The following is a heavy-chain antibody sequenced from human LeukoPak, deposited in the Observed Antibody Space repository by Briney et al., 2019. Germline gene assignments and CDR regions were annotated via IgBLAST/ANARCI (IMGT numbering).Heavy chain of an antibody. Sequence: SETLSLTCAVCGGSFSGYYWSWLRQPPGKGLEWIGEINHSGSTNYNPYLKRRVTISVDTSKNQFSLKLSSVTAADTAVYYCARESIAAADFDYWGQGTLVTVSS. J-gene: IGHJ4*02. CDR3: ARESIAAADFDY. D-gene: IGHD6-13*01. CDR1: GGSFSGYY. CDR2: INHSGST. V-gene: IGHV4-34*01.